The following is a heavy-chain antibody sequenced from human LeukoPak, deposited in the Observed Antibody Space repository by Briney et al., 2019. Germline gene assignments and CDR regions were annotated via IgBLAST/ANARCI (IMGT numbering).Heavy chain of an antibody. Sequence: GGSLRLSCAASGFAFSSYEMNWVRQAPGKGLEWVSYISSSGRTKYYADSVKGRFTISRDNAKNSLYLQMNSLRAEDTAVYYCARDSWLLNPNHYYYYMDVWGKGTTVTVSS. CDR2: ISSSGRTK. V-gene: IGHV3-48*03. J-gene: IGHJ6*03. CDR3: ARDSWLLNPNHYYYYMDV. D-gene: IGHD3-3*01. CDR1: GFAFSSYE.